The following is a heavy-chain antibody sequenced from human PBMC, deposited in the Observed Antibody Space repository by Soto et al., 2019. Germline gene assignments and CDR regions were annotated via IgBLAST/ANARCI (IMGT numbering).Heavy chain of an antibody. CDR1: GGSFSGYY. D-gene: IGHD3-10*01. CDR3: NSDFDY. J-gene: IGHJ4*02. CDR2: INHSGST. V-gene: IGHV4-34*01. Sequence: PSETLSLTCAVYGGSFSGYYWSWIRQPPGKGLEWIGEINHSGSTNYNPSLKSRVTISVDTSKNQFSLKLSSVTAADTAVYYCNSDFDYWGQGTLVTVSS.